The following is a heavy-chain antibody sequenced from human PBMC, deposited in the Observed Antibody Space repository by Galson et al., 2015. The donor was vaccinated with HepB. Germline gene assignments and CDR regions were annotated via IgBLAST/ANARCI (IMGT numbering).Heavy chain of an antibody. D-gene: IGHD4-17*01. CDR3: AGDYGVY. CDR2: ISGSGGTA. J-gene: IGHJ4*02. V-gene: IGHV3-23*01. Sequence: SLRLSCAASGFTFTTYAMTWVRQAPGKGLEWVSTISGSGGTAYYADSVKGRFTISRDNSENTLYVQMNSLRAEDTAVYFCAGDYGVYWGQGTLVTVSS. CDR1: GFTFTTYA.